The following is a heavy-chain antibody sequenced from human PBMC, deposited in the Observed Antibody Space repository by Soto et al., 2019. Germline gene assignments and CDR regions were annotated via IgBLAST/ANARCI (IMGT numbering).Heavy chain of an antibody. CDR1: GYSFTSYY. D-gene: IGHD4-4*01. CDR3: ARQSTAVTTTSAFDI. Sequence: GESLKISCKGSGYSFTSYYINWVRQMPGKGLEWMGRIDPSDSYTNYSPSFQGHVTISADKSINTAYLQWSSLRASDTAMYCCARQSTAVTTTSAFDIWGQGTMVTVSS. J-gene: IGHJ3*02. CDR2: IDPSDSYT. V-gene: IGHV5-10-1*01.